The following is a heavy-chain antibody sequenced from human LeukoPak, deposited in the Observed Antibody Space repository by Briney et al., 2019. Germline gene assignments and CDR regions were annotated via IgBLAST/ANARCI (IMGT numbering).Heavy chain of an antibody. J-gene: IGHJ3*02. V-gene: IGHV1-2*02. D-gene: IGHD2-2*02. Sequence: WASVKVSCKPSGYTFTGHYIHWVRQAPGQGLEWMGWINPNNGGTNYAQKFQGRVTMARDTSVSTAYMELSSLRSEDTAVYYCARVGLVPAAIHPRPHSAFDIWGQGTMVTVSS. CDR3: ARVGLVPAAIHPRPHSAFDI. CDR1: GYTFTGHY. CDR2: INPNNGGT.